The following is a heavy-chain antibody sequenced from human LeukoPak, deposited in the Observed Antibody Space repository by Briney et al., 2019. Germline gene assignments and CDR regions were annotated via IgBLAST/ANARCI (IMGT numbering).Heavy chain of an antibody. CDR1: GFTFSSCS. D-gene: IGHD3-16*01. CDR3: ARDSAMVFGFFWFDP. V-gene: IGHV3-48*04. Sequence: GGSLRLSCAASGFTFSSCSMNWVRQAPGKGLEWVSFISSSSSTKYYADSVKGRFTISRDNAKNSLYLQMNSLRAEDTAVYYCARDSAMVFGFFWFDPWGQGTLVTVSS. CDR2: ISSSSSTK. J-gene: IGHJ5*02.